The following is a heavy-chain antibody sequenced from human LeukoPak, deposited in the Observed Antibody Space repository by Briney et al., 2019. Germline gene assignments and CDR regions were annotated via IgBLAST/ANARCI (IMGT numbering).Heavy chain of an antibody. CDR2: SGSGGIT. Sequence: GGSLRLSCVASGFTSSYYAMSWVRQAPGKGLEWVSFSGSGGITYFADSVKGRFTTSRDNSKNTLHLQMSYLRAEDTGLYYCVKSQSSDRAGYFDYWGQGTLVTVSS. V-gene: IGHV3-23*01. J-gene: IGHJ4*02. D-gene: IGHD6-19*01. CDR1: GFTSSYYA. CDR3: VKSQSSDRAGYFDY.